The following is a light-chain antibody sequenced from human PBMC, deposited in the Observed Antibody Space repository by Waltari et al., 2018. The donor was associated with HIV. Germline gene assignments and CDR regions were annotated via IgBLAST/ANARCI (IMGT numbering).Light chain of an antibody. CDR3: QQYGSSPRGT. Sequence: EIVLTQSPGTLSLSPGERAILSCRASQSVNNAYLAWYQQRPGQAPRLLIYGASSRATGIPDRFSGSGSGTDFTLTISRLEPEDFAVYYCQQYGSSPRGTFGQGTKVEIK. V-gene: IGKV3-20*01. J-gene: IGKJ1*01. CDR1: QSVNNAY. CDR2: GAS.